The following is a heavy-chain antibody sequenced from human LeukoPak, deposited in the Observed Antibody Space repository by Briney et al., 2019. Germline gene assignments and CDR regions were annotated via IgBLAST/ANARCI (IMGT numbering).Heavy chain of an antibody. J-gene: IGHJ4*02. CDR2: INSDGSST. CDR1: GFTFSSYE. D-gene: IGHD3-10*01. CDR3: ARHLLWFGELSGGFDY. V-gene: IGHV3-74*01. Sequence: PGGSLRLSCAASGFTFSSYEMNWVRQAPGKGLVWVSRINSDGSSTSYADSVKGRFTISRDNAKNTLYLQMNSLRAEDTAVYYCARHLLWFGELSGGFDYWGQGTLVTVSS.